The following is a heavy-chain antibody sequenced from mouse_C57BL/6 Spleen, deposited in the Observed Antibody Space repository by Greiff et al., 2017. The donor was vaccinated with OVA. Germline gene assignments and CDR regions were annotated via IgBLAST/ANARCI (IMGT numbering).Heavy chain of an antibody. CDR2: INYDGSST. V-gene: IGHV5-16*01. D-gene: IGHD1-1*01. J-gene: IGHJ2*01. CDR1: GFTFSDYY. Sequence: EVKLMESEGGLVQPGSSMKLSCTASGFTFSDYYMAWVRQVPEKGLEWVANINYDGSSTYYLDSLKSRFIISRDNAKNILYLQMSSLKSEDTATYYCARGHSIYYYGGYFDYWGQGTTLTVSS. CDR3: ARGHSIYYYGGYFDY.